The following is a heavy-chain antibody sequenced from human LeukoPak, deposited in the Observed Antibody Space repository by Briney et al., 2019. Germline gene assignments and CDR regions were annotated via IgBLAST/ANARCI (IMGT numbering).Heavy chain of an antibody. CDR2: ISNSGSNT. V-gene: IGHV3-11*04. J-gene: IGHJ4*02. CDR3: ARSGASCYLGCGFDY. Sequence: GGSLRLSCAASGFIFSDYYMNWIRQAPGKGLEWVSYISNSGSNTYYADSVKGRFTISRDNAKNLLYLQMNSLSAEDTAVYYCARSGASCYLGCGFDYCGQGALVTVSP. CDR1: GFIFSDYY. D-gene: IGHD2-15*01.